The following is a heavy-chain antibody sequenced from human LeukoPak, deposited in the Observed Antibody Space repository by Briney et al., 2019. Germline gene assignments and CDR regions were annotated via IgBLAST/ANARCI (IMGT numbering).Heavy chain of an antibody. J-gene: IGHJ4*02. CDR3: ARALTLVRGTTDY. CDR2: ITNTGTYV. Sequence: PGGSLRLSCAASGFTVSSNYMSWVRQALGKGLEWVSSITNTGTYVYYGDAVKGRFTVSRDNAKDSMYLQLSSLRVEDTAMYYCARALTLVRGTTDYWGQGTLVAVSS. D-gene: IGHD3-10*01. CDR1: GFTVSSNY. V-gene: IGHV3-21*01.